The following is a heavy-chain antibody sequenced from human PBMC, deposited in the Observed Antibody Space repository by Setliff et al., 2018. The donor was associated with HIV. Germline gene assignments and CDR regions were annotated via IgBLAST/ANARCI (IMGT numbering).Heavy chain of an antibody. Sequence: GASVKVSCKASGYTFTSYGISWVRQAPGQGLEWMGWISAYNGNTNYAQKLQGRVTMTTDASTSTAYMELRSLRSDDTAVYYCARDRGNYYDSSGYFGWGQGTLVTVSS. V-gene: IGHV1-18*01. CDR2: ISAYNGNT. D-gene: IGHD3-22*01. CDR1: GYTFTSYG. CDR3: ARDRGNYYDSSGYFG. J-gene: IGHJ4*02.